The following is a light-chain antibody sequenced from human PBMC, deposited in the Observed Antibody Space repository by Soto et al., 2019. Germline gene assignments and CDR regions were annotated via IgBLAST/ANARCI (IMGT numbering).Light chain of an antibody. CDR3: SSYTSSSTLHYV. CDR2: DVS. Sequence: HSALTQPASVSGSPVQSITISCTGTSSDVGGYNYVSWYQQHPGKAPKLMIYDVSNRPSGVSNRFSGSKSGNTASLTISGLQAEDEADYYCSSYTSSSTLHYVFGTGTKVTVL. CDR1: SSDVGGYNY. V-gene: IGLV2-14*01. J-gene: IGLJ1*01.